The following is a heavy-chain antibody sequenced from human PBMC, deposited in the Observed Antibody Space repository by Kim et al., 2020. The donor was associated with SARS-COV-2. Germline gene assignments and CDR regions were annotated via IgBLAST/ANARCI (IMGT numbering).Heavy chain of an antibody. Sequence: YYATSVKSVFTISSDKPRNALYLQMTSLRAEDTAVYYCARDTRDYYGMDVWGQGTTVTVSS. V-gene: IGHV3-21*01. J-gene: IGHJ6*02. CDR3: ARDTRDYYGMDV.